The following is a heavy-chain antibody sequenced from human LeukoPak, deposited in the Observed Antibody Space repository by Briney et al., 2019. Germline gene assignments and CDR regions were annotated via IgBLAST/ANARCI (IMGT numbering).Heavy chain of an antibody. V-gene: IGHV3-48*02. D-gene: IGHD1-26*01. J-gene: IGHJ4*02. CDR3: ASSGSYRFDY. CDR2: ITASGTAM. CDR1: GFTFSSYS. Sequence: GGSLRLSCAASGFTFSSYSMNWVRQAPEKGLEWVSHITASGTAMFYADSVKGRFTISRDNAKNSLYLQMNSLRDEDTAVYYCASSGSYRFDYWGQGTLVTVSS.